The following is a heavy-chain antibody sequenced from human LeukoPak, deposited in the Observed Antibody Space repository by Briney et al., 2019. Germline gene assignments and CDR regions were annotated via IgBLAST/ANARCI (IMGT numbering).Heavy chain of an antibody. CDR2: VYYTGST. CDR3: ARHSGGTYYVNFDP. Sequence: SGTLSLTCAVSGDSVSSIKWWSWVRQPPGNGLEWIGEVYYTGSTNYNPSLKSRVTISVDTSKNQFSLKLGSVTAADTAVYYCARHSGGTYYVNFDPWGQGTLVTVSS. J-gene: IGHJ5*02. V-gene: IGHV4-4*02. CDR1: GDSVSSIKW. D-gene: IGHD1-26*01.